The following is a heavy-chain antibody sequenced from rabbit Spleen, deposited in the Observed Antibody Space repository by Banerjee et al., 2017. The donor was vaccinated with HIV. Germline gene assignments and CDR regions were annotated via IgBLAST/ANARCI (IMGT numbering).Heavy chain of an antibody. CDR3: ARDLTGVIGWNFGW. CDR1: GFSFSTSDW. D-gene: IGHD4-1*01. CDR2: IDPVFDST. V-gene: IGHV1S40*01. J-gene: IGHJ6*01. Sequence: QSLEESGGDLVKPGASLTLTCTASGFSFSTSDWIYWVRQAPGKGLEWIGYIDPVFDSTYYASWAKGRFTISKTSSTTVTLQLTSLTAADTATYFCARDLTGVIGWNFGWWGPGTLVTVS.